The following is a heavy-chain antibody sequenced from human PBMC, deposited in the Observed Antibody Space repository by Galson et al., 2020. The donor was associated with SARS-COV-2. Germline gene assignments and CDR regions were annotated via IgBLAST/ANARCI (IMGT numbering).Heavy chain of an antibody. CDR1: GGSIISGSYY. Sequence: SETLSLTCTVSGGSIISGSYYWSWIRQPAGKGLEWIGRIYTSGGTNYNPSLKSRVTISVDTSKNQFSLKLSSVTAADTAVYYCARESRWELYFDYWGQGTLVTVSS. CDR2: IYTSGGT. J-gene: IGHJ4*02. CDR3: ARESRWELYFDY. D-gene: IGHD1-26*01. V-gene: IGHV4-61*02.